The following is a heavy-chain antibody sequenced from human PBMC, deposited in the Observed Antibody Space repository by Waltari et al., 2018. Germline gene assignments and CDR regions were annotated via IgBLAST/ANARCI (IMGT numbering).Heavy chain of an antibody. Sequence: QMRLVQSGPEVKKPGPSVKVSCKASGFTFTSSAMQWVRQARGQRLEWIGWIVVGSGNTNYAQKFQERVTITRDMSTSTVYMELRSLRSEDTAVYYCAATGYSSGWPNWFDPWGQGTLVTVSS. V-gene: IGHV1-58*02. CDR3: AATGYSSGWPNWFDP. CDR2: IVVGSGNT. CDR1: GFTFTSSA. J-gene: IGHJ5*02. D-gene: IGHD6-19*01.